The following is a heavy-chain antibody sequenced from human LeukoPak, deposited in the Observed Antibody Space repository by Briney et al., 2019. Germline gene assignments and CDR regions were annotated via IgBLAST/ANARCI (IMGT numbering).Heavy chain of an antibody. J-gene: IGHJ3*02. D-gene: IGHD3-16*02. CDR1: GFTFSSYG. Sequence: GGSLRLSCAASGFTFSSYGMHWVRQAPGKGLEWVAFIRYDGSNKYYADSVKGRFTISRDNSKNTLYLQMNSLRAEDTAVYYCAKDRRISFPGAFDTWGQGTMVTVSS. V-gene: IGHV3-30*02. CDR3: AKDRRISFPGAFDT. CDR2: IRYDGSNK.